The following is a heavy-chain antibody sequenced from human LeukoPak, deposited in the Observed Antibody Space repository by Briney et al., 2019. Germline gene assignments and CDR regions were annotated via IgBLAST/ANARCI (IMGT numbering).Heavy chain of an antibody. V-gene: IGHV5-10-1*01. D-gene: IGHD1-26*01. Sequence: GESLKISCKGSGYSFTTYWISWVRQMPGKGLERMGEIDPSDSYTNYSPSFQGHVTISADKSIGTASLQWSSLKASDTAMYYCARRIVGATPWFDPWGQGTLVTVSS. CDR3: ARRIVGATPWFDP. J-gene: IGHJ5*02. CDR2: IDPSDSYT. CDR1: GYSFTTYW.